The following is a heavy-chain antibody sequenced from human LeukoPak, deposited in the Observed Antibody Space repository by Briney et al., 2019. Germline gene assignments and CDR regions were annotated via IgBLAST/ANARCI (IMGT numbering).Heavy chain of an antibody. Sequence: SETLSLTCTVSGGSISTSSYYWGWVRQPPGKGLEWIGSILYIGSTYYNPSLRSRVTISVDTSKNQFSLRLSSMTAADTAVYYCARHPYYGSGSYYPGYFDCWGQGTLVTVSS. CDR3: ARHPYYGSGSYYPGYFDC. CDR1: GGSISTSSYY. J-gene: IGHJ4*02. CDR2: ILYIGST. V-gene: IGHV4-39*01. D-gene: IGHD3-10*01.